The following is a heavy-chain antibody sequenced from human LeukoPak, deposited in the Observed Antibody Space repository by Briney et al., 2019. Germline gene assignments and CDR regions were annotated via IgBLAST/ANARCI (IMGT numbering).Heavy chain of an antibody. J-gene: IGHJ4*02. CDR3: ARGPTTYYYDSSGSENLDY. CDR2: ISYDGSNK. Sequence: PGGSLRLSCAASGFTFSNYAMSWVRQAPGKGLEWVAVISYDGSNKYYADSVKGRFTISRDNSKNTLYLQMNSLRAEDTAVYYCARGPTTYYYDSSGSENLDYWGQGTLVTVSS. D-gene: IGHD3-22*01. CDR1: GFTFSNYA. V-gene: IGHV3-30*04.